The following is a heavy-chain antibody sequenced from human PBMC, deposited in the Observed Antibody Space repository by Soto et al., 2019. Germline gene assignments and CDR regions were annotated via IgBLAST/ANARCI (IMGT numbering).Heavy chain of an antibody. CDR1: GFTFSSYA. J-gene: IGHJ6*02. Sequence: GGSLRLSCAASGFTFSSYAMSWVRQAPGKGLEWVANIKQDGSEKYYVDSVKGRFTISRDNAKNSLYLQMNSLRAEDTAVYYCARVILRFLENYGMDVWGQGTTVTVSS. D-gene: IGHD3-3*01. CDR2: IKQDGSEK. V-gene: IGHV3-7*01. CDR3: ARVILRFLENYGMDV.